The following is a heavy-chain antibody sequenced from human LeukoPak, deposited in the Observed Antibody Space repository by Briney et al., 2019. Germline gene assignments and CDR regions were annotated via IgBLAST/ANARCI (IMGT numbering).Heavy chain of an antibody. Sequence: GGSLRLSCAASGFTFSSYGMHWVRQAPGRGLEWVAVISYDGSNKYYADSVKGRFTISRDNSKNTLYLQMNSLRAEDTAVYNCAKDGGEQWLGLYFDYWGQGTLVTVSS. CDR1: GFTFSSYG. CDR2: ISYDGSNK. D-gene: IGHD6-19*01. V-gene: IGHV3-30*18. J-gene: IGHJ4*02. CDR3: AKDGGEQWLGLYFDY.